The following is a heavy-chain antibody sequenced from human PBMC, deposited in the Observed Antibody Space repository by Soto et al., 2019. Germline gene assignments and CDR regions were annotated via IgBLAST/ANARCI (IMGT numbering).Heavy chain of an antibody. CDR2: IYYSGST. D-gene: IGHD3-10*01. CDR1: AGTLSSSRYY. Sequence: SQTLPLPCTVSAGTLSSSRYYWGWLRQPPGKGLEWIGSIYYSGSTYYNPSLKSRVTISVDTSKNQFSLKLSSVTAADTAVYYCARLGATGSGSYWNYYYYYGMDVWGQGTTVT. J-gene: IGHJ6*02. V-gene: IGHV4-39*01. CDR3: ARLGATGSGSYWNYYYYYGMDV.